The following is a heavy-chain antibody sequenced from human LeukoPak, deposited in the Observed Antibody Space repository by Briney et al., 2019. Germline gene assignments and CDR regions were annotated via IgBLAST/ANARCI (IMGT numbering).Heavy chain of an antibody. D-gene: IGHD6-19*01. CDR1: GGSISSYY. J-gene: IGHJ5*02. CDR3: AREGVAVADPNWFDP. CDR2: IYYSGST. V-gene: IGHV4-59*01. Sequence: SETLSLTWTVSGGSISSYYWSWIRQPPGKGLEWIGYIYYSGSTNYNPSLKSRVTISVDTSKNQFSLKLSSVTAADTAVYYCAREGVAVADPNWFDPWGQGTLVTVSS.